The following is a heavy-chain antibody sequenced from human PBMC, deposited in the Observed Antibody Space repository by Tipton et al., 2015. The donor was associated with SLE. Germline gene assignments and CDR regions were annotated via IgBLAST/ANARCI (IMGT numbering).Heavy chain of an antibody. CDR2: ISANNGNT. CDR1: GYTFTSYG. J-gene: IGHJ6*02. Sequence: QVQLVQSGSELKKPGASVNVSCKASGYTFTSYGISWVRQAPGQGLEWMGWISANNGNTNYAQKLQGRVTMTTDTSTSTAYMELRSLRSDDTAVYYCASDQLYYDFWSGYDSNYGMDVWGQGTTVTVSS. V-gene: IGHV1-18*01. D-gene: IGHD3-3*01. CDR3: ASDQLYYDFWSGYDSNYGMDV.